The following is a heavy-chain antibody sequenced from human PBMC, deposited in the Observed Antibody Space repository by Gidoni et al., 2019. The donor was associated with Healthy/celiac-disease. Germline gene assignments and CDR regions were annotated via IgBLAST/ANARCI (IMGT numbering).Heavy chain of an antibody. CDR3: ARSIMITFGGVIAEPGYFDY. J-gene: IGHJ4*02. CDR1: GFTFSSYA. D-gene: IGHD3-16*02. CDR2: ISGSGGST. Sequence: EVQLLESGGGLVQPGGSLRLSCAASGFTFSSYAMSWVRQAPGKGLEWVSAISGSGGSTYYADSVKGRFTISRDNSKNTLYLQMNSLRAEDTAVYYCARSIMITFGGVIAEPGYFDYWGQGTLVTVSS. V-gene: IGHV3-23*01.